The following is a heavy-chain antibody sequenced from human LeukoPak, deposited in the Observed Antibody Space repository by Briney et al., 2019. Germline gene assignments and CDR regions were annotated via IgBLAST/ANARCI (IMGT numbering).Heavy chain of an antibody. CDR2: IGSTSYI. CDR1: GFTFSSYS. CDR3: ASLPTYDYSYMDV. Sequence: GGSLRLSCAASGFTFSSYSMNWVRQAPGKGLEWVSSIGSTSYIYYADSVKGRFTISRDNAKNSLYLQMNSLRAEDTAVYYCASLPTYDYSYMDVWGKGTTVTVSS. V-gene: IGHV3-21*01. J-gene: IGHJ6*03.